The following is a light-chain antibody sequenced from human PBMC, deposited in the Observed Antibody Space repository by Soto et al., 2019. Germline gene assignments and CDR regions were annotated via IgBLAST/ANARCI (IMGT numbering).Light chain of an antibody. J-gene: IGLJ1*01. Sequence: QSVLTQPPSASGSPGQAVTISCTGTSSDVGGYNFVAWYQQHPGKAPKLMISEVSKRPSGVPDRFSGSKSGNTASLTVSGLQAEDEADYYCSSYAGSNIFVFGPGTKVTV. CDR2: EVS. CDR3: SSYAGSNIFV. V-gene: IGLV2-8*01. CDR1: SSDVGGYNF.